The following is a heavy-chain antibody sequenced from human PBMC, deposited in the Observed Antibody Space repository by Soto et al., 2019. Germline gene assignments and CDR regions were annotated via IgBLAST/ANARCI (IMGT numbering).Heavy chain of an antibody. V-gene: IGHV6-1*01. J-gene: IGHJ6*02. Sequence: SQTLSLTCAISGDSVSSNSAAWNWIRQPPSRGLEWLGRTYYRSNWFNDYAESVKSRIIVNPDTSKNQFSLQLSSVSPEDTAVYYCARDQGALNVWGQGTTVTVSS. CDR3: ARDQGALNV. CDR2: TYYRSNWFN. D-gene: IGHD1-26*01. CDR1: GDSVSSNSAA.